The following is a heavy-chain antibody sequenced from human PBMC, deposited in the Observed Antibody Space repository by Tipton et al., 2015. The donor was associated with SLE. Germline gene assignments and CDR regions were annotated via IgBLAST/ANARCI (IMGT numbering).Heavy chain of an antibody. D-gene: IGHD3/OR15-3a*01. Sequence: TLSLTCTVSGGSISSYYWSWIRQPPGKGLEWIGYIYYSGSTNYNPSLKSRVTISVDTSKNQFSLKLSSVTAADTAVYYCARFPYRWGFLDRGYFDYWGQGTLVTVSS. CDR1: GGSISSYY. CDR2: IYYSGST. CDR3: ARFPYRWGFLDRGYFDY. V-gene: IGHV4-59*01. J-gene: IGHJ4*02.